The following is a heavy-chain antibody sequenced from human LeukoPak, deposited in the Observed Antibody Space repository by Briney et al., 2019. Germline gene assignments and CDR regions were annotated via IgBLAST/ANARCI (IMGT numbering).Heavy chain of an antibody. CDR2: ISYDGSNT. Sequence: GRSLRLSCAAPGFTFSSYAMHWVRQAPGKGLEWVAVISYDGSNTYYADSVKGRFTISRDNSKNTLYLQMNSLRAEDTAVYYCARAERGGYSGYDYGMDLWGKGTTVTVSS. J-gene: IGHJ6*04. V-gene: IGHV3-30*04. D-gene: IGHD5-12*01. CDR3: ARAERGGYSGYDYGMDL. CDR1: GFTFSSYA.